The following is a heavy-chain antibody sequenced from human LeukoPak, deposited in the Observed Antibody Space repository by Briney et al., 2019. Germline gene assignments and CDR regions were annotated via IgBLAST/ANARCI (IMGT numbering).Heavy chain of an antibody. J-gene: IGHJ6*02. CDR1: GFTFSSYA. V-gene: IGHV3-23*01. D-gene: IGHD3-10*01. CDR2: ISGSGGST. CDR3: AKERPMVRGKNYYYGMDV. Sequence: PGGSLRLSCAASGFTFSSYAMSWVRQAPGKGLEWVSAISGSGGSTYYADSVKGRFTISRDNSKNTLDLQMNSLRAEDTAVYYCAKERPMVRGKNYYYGMDVWGQGTTVTVSS.